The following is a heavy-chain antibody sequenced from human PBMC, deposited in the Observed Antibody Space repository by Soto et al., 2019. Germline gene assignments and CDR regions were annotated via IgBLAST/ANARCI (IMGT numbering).Heavy chain of an antibody. CDR2: LSHSGST. CDR3: AKVNDFWTGYYSTNWFDP. J-gene: IGHJ5*02. V-gene: IGHV4-39*07. Sequence: SETLPLTCTVSGGSISSSSYYWGWIRQPPGKGLEWIGDLSHSGSTYYNPSLKSRVTISVDTSKNQFSLKLSSVTAADTAVYYCAKVNDFWTGYYSTNWFDPWGKGTQVTVSS. D-gene: IGHD3-3*01. CDR1: GGSISSSSYY.